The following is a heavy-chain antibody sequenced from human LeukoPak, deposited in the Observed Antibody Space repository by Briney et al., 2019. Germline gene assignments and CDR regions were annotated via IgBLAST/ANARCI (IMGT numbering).Heavy chain of an antibody. J-gene: IGHJ6*02. CDR3: ARDLPPYGMDV. CDR1: GGSISSYY. V-gene: IGHV4-59*01. CDR2: IYYSGST. Sequence: SETLSLTCTVSGGSISSYYWSWIRQPPGKGLEWIGYIYYSGSTNYNPSLKSRVIISVDTSKNQFSLKLSSVTAADTAVYYCARDLPPYGMDVWGQGTTVTVSS.